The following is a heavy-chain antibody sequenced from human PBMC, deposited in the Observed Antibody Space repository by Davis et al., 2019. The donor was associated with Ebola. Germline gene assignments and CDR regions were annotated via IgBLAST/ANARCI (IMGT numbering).Heavy chain of an antibody. CDR2: ILYDGSNK. V-gene: IGHV3-30*18. Sequence: PGGSLRLSCAASGFTFSSYGMHWVRQAPGKGLEWVAVILYDGSNKYYADSVKGRFTISRDNSKNTLYLQMNSLRAEDTAVYYCAKGLDIVVVVAATPGGWGQGTLVTVSS. D-gene: IGHD2-15*01. J-gene: IGHJ4*02. CDR1: GFTFSSYG. CDR3: AKGLDIVVVVAATPGG.